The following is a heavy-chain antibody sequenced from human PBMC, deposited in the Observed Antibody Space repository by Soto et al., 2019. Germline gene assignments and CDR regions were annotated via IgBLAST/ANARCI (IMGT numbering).Heavy chain of an antibody. CDR3: ARDRGYSGYDFVFDY. J-gene: IGHJ4*02. CDR1: GFTFSSYW. V-gene: IGHV3-74*01. CDR2: INSDGSST. Sequence: EVQLVESGGGLVQPGGSLRLSCAASGFTFSSYWMHWVRQAPGKGLVWVSRINSDGSSTSYADSVKGRFTISRDNAKNTLYLQMNSLRAEDTAVYYCARDRGYSGYDFVFDYWGQGTLVTVSS. D-gene: IGHD5-12*01.